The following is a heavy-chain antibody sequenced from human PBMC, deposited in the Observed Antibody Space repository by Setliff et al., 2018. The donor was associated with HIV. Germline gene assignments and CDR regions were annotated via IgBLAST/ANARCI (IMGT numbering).Heavy chain of an antibody. J-gene: IGHJ4*02. CDR3: AKGAGFYGDYTFDY. CDR1: GDSINGHW. CDR2: IHYSGRT. Sequence: PSETLSLTCSVSGDSINGHWWSWIRQPPGKGLDWTGNIHYSGRTNYNPPLKSRITISVDTSKNQVSLKLRSVTAADTAVYYCAKGAGFYGDYTFDYWGQGNLVTVSS. V-gene: IGHV4-59*11. D-gene: IGHD4-17*01.